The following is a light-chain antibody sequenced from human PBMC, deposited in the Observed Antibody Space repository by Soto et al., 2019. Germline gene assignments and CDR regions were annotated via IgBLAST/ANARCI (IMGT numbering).Light chain of an antibody. CDR2: EGS. V-gene: IGLV2-23*01. CDR3: CSYAGSRGLV. Sequence: QSALTQPASVSGSPGQSITISCTGTSSDVGSYNLVSWYQQHPGKAPKLMIYEGSKRPSGVSNRCSGSKSGNTASLTISGLQDEDEADYYCCSYAGSRGLVFGGGTKLTVL. J-gene: IGLJ2*01. CDR1: SSDVGSYNL.